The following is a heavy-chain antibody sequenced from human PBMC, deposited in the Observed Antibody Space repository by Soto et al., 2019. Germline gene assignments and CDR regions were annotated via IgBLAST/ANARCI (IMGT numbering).Heavy chain of an antibody. Sequence: QVQLVESGGGVVQPGGSLRLSCAASGFTFSASVMHWVRQAPGKGLEWMAIISYGGNNKYYADSVKGRFTISRDISESTLYLQMNSLRDEDTAVYYCAREEFKDGRGHFDYWGQGTLVSVSS. CDR2: ISYGGNNK. CDR1: GFTFSASV. V-gene: IGHV3-30-3*01. CDR3: AREEFKDGRGHFDY. D-gene: IGHD3-22*01. J-gene: IGHJ4*02.